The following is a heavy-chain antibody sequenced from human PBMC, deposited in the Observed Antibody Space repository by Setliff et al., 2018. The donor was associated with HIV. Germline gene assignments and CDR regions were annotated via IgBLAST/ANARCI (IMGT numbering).Heavy chain of an antibody. CDR2: ITGSGFTT. CDR1: GFTFSGYA. Sequence: GGSLRLSCAASGFTFSGYAMTWVRQAPGEGLEWVSTITGSGFTTYYADSLKGRFTISRDNSKSTLYLQMNSLRAEDTAIYYCANPYCARINCYEKYFQHWGQGTLVTVSS. J-gene: IGHJ1*01. D-gene: IGHD2-21*01. V-gene: IGHV3-23*01. CDR3: ANPYCARINCYEKYFQH.